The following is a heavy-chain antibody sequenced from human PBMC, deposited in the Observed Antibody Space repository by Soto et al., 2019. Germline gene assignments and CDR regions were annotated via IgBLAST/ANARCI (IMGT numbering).Heavy chain of an antibody. V-gene: IGHV3-33*01. CDR2: IWYDGSNK. CDR3: ARGSGRYFAL. D-gene: IGHD2-15*01. CDR1: GFTFSSYG. J-gene: IGHJ2*01. Sequence: QVQLVESGGGVVQPGRSLRLSCAASGFTFSSYGMHWVRQAPGKGLEWVAVIWYDGSNKYYADSVKGRFTISRDNSKNTLYLPMTSLRAEDTAVYYCARGSGRYFALWGRGTLVTVSS.